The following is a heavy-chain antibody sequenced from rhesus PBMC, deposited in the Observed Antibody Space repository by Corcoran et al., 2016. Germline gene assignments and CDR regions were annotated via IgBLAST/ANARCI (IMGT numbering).Heavy chain of an antibody. CDR1: GGSISSNF. CDR2: ISGSGGST. D-gene: IGHD3-3*01. V-gene: IGHV4-173*01. CDR3: ASGGYNFWTGYYLAY. J-gene: IGHJ4*01. Sequence: QLQLQESGPGLVKPSETLSLTCAVSGGSISSNFWSWIRQPPGKGLEWIGRISGSGGSTDYNPSLKSRVNISTDTSKNQFSLKLTSMTAADTAVYYCASGGYNFWTGYYLAYWGQGVLVTVSS.